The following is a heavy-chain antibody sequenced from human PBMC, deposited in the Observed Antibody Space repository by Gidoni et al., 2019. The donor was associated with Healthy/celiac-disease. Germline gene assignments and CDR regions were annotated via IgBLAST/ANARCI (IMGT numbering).Heavy chain of an antibody. D-gene: IGHD2-2*01. V-gene: IGHV4-34*01. CDR2: INHSGST. CDR3: ARGGSDIVVVPAAGGVDY. Sequence: QVQLQQWGAGLLKPSETLSLTCAVYGGSFSGYYWSWIRPPPGKGLEWIGEINHSGSTNYNPSLKSRVTISVDTSKNQFSLKLSSVTAADTAVYYCARGGSDIVVVPAAGGVDYWGQGTLVTVSS. CDR1: GGSFSGYY. J-gene: IGHJ4*02.